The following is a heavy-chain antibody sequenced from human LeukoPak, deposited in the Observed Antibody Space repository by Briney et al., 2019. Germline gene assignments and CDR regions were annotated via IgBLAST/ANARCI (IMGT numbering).Heavy chain of an antibody. J-gene: IGHJ4*02. CDR1: GFTFGTFD. Sequence: PAWSLRLSCAASGFTFGTFDMSWVGQPPGKDLDRVSTLACLDASCTEYYADSVKGRFSISRDSSKSTLSLQMNSLRVEETAIYYCARDSEGCFDYWGQGTLITVSS. CDR3: ARDSEGCFDY. V-gene: IGHV3-23*01. CDR2: LACLDASCTE. D-gene: IGHD3-10*01.